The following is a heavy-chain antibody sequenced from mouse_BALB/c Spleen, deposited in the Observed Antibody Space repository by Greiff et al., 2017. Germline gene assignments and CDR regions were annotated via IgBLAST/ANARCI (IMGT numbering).Heavy chain of an antibody. V-gene: IGHV1-80*01. J-gene: IGHJ3*01. CDR2: IYPGDGDT. D-gene: IGHD1-1*01. CDR1: GYAFSSYW. CDR3: ARPSFYGSSYGGFAY. Sequence: QVQLQQSGAELVRPGSSVKISCKASGYAFSSYWMNWVQQRPGQGLEWIGQIYPGDGDTNYNGKFKGKATLTADKSSSTAYMQLSSLTSEDSAVYFCARPSFYGSSYGGFAYWGQGTLVTVSA.